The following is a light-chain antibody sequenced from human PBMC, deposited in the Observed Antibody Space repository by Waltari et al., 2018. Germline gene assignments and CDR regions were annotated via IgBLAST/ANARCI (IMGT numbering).Light chain of an antibody. CDR1: QSLIYSDGNTY. CDR2: KIS. J-gene: IGKJ1*01. Sequence: DVLMTQSPVSLAVTLGQSASISCRSSQSLIYSDGNTYLNWFHQRPGQSPRRLIYKISRRESGVADRFSGSGSGTEFTLKISRVEAEDVGFYFCMQGSHWPRTFGQGTKVEIK. V-gene: IGKV2-30*01. CDR3: MQGSHWPRT.